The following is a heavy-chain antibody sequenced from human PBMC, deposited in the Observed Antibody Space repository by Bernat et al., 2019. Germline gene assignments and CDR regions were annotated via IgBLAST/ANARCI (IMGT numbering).Heavy chain of an antibody. D-gene: IGHD6-6*01. CDR1: GFSLSTSKVG. V-gene: IGHV2-5*02. J-gene: IGHJ4*02. CDR2: IYWDDDK. CDR3: ACADEYSSSPYYFDY. Sequence: QITLKESGPTLVKPTQTLTLTCTFSGFSLSTSKVGVGWIRQPPRKALEWLAVIYWDDDKRYSSSLKSRLTITKDTSKNQVVLTMTNMDPVDTATYYCACADEYSSSPYYFDYWGQGTLVTVSS.